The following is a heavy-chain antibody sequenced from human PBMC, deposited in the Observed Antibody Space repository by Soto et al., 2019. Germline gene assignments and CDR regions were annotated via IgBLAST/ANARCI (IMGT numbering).Heavy chain of an antibody. D-gene: IGHD6-13*01. J-gene: IGHJ6*03. V-gene: IGHV4-59*08. CDR1: GGSISSYY. CDR3: ARLHSSHAFNYYYYYMDV. CDR2: IYYSGST. Sequence: QVQLQESGPGLVKPSETLSLTCTVSGGSISSYYWSWIRQPPGKGLEWIGYIYYSGSTNYNPSLKSRVTISVDTSKNQFSLKLSSVTAADTAVYYCARLHSSHAFNYYYYYMDVWGKGTTVTVSS.